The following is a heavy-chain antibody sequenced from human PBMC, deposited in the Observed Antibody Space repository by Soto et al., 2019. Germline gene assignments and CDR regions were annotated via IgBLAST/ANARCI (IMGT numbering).Heavy chain of an antibody. Sequence: PGGSLRLSCVASGFTFNKYALAWVRQAPGKGLEWVSAISGSGASTYDADSAKGRFTISRDNSNNTLYLQMNSLRAADTAVYYCARGRREYSSSSSVRFFDYWGQGTLVTVSS. J-gene: IGHJ4*02. CDR3: ARGRREYSSSSSVRFFDY. D-gene: IGHD6-6*01. CDR2: ISGSGAST. V-gene: IGHV3-23*01. CDR1: GFTFNKYA.